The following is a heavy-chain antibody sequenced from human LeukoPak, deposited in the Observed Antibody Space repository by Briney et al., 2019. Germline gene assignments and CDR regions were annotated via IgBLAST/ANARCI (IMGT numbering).Heavy chain of an antibody. CDR2: IHSSEGT. CDR3: ARHVYGDGMVV. V-gene: IGHV4-59*08. J-gene: IGHJ6*04. Sequence: PSETLSLTCTVSGGSLNGYYWGWIRQPPGKGLECIGYIHSSEGTAHNASLKSRLTISLDTSKNQFSLTLSSVTAADTAVYYCARHVYGDGMVVWGKGTTVTVSS. D-gene: IGHD4-17*01. CDR1: GGSLNGYY.